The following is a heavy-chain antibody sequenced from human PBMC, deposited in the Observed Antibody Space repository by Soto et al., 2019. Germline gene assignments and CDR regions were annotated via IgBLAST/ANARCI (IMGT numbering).Heavy chain of an antibody. CDR2: ITWNSAHT. Sequence: EVQLVESGGGLVQPGRSLRLACAASGFTFDDYAMSWVRQAPGKGLEWLSLITWNSAHTAYVDSVEGRFTISRDNAKNSLYLQMSSLRPEDTGLYYCAKAGYVRGYSDYIDFWGQGTLVTVSS. J-gene: IGHJ4*02. V-gene: IGHV3-9*01. D-gene: IGHD5-18*01. CDR3: AKAGYVRGYSDYIDF. CDR1: GFTFDDYA.